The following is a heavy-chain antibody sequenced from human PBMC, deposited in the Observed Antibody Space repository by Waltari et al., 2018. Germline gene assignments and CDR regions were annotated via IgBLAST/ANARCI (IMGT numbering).Heavy chain of an antibody. CDR3: ARDGYCSGGSCPLDI. Sequence: QLQLQESGPGLVKPSETLSLTCTVSGGSISSSSYYWGWIRQPPGKGLEWIGSISYSGSTYYNPSLKSRVTISVDTSKNQFSLKLSSVTSADPAVYYGARDGYCSGGSCPLDIWGQGTMVTVSS. CDR2: ISYSGST. V-gene: IGHV4-39*07. D-gene: IGHD2-15*01. CDR1: GGSISSSSYY. J-gene: IGHJ3*02.